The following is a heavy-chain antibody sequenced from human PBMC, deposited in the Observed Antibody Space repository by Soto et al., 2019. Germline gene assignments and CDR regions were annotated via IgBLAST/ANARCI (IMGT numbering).Heavy chain of an antibody. J-gene: IGHJ3*02. CDR3: AKDRGHNSETFDI. D-gene: IGHD1-26*01. CDR1: GFTFGSYA. V-gene: IGHV3-23*01. Sequence: EVQLLESGGGLVQPGGSLRLSCAASGFTFGSYAMTWVRQAPGKGLEWVSTISGGGGSTYYADAVKGRFTIFRDNSKNTLSVQMNSLRAEDTAVYYCAKDRGHNSETFDIWGQGTMVIVSS. CDR2: ISGGGGST.